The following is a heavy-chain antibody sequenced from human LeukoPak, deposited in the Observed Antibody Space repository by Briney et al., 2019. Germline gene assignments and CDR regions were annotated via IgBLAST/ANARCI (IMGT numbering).Heavy chain of an antibody. CDR2: ISSSSSYT. Sequence: GGSLRLSCAASRFTFSGYYMSWIRQAPGKGLEWVSYISSSSSYTNYADSVKGRFTISRDNARNSLYPQMNSLRAEDTAVYFCARDCSSTSCYWDYWGQGTLVTVSS. V-gene: IGHV3-11*06. J-gene: IGHJ4*02. D-gene: IGHD2-2*01. CDR1: RFTFSGYY. CDR3: ARDCSSTSCYWDY.